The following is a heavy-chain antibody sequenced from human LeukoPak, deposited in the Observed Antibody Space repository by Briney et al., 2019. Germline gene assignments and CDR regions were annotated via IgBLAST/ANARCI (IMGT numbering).Heavy chain of an antibody. V-gene: IGHV1-24*01. CDR2: FDPEDGET. CDR3: ATDGHGDYGGNSGYWYFDL. J-gene: IGHJ2*01. D-gene: IGHD4-23*01. Sequence: GASVKVSCKVSGYTLTGLSMHWVRQAPGKGLEWTGGFDPEDGETIYAQKFQGRVTMTEDTSTDTAYMELSSLRSEDTAVYYCATDGHGDYGGNSGYWYFDLWGRGTLVTVSS. CDR1: GYTLTGLS.